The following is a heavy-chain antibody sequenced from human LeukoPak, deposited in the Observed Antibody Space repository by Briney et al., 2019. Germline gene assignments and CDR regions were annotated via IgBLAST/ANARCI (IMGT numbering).Heavy chain of an antibody. D-gene: IGHD6-13*01. Sequence: PGGSLRLSCAASGFTFSSYGMHWVRQAPGKGLEWVAFIRYDGSNKYYADSVKGRFTISRDNSKNTLYLQMNSLRAEDTAVYYCAKSSPTYSSSWYSYYYYYMDVWGKGTTVTISS. V-gene: IGHV3-30*02. CDR1: GFTFSSYG. CDR3: AKSSPTYSSSWYSYYYYYMDV. J-gene: IGHJ6*03. CDR2: IRYDGSNK.